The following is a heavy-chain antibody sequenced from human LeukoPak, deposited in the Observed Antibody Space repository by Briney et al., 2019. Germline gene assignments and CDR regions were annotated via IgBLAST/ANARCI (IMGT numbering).Heavy chain of an antibody. D-gene: IGHD5-18*01. CDR1: GFTFSSYG. J-gene: IGHJ3*02. CDR3: AKIKGGRIQGSEGNAFDI. CDR2: IRYDGSNK. Sequence: GGSLRLSCAPSGFTFSSYGMHWVRQAPGKGLKWVAFIRYDGSNKYYAVSVKGRFTISRDNSKNTLYLQMNSLRAEDTAVYYCAKIKGGRIQGSEGNAFDIWGQGTMVTVSS. V-gene: IGHV3-30*02.